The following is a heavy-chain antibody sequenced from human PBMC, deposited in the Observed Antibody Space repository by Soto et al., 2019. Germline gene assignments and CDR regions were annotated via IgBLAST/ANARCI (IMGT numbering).Heavy chain of an antibody. Sequence: QVQLQESGPGLVKPSETLSLTCTVSGDSISSYYCSWIRQPPGKGLEWIEYVYYTGTTNYNPSHTSRVPIAVDTSKNHCGLRLSSVTAADTAVYYGARVEYQGRCEMFDYWGQGGLVTVFS. CDR1: GDSISSYY. CDR2: VYYTGTT. J-gene: IGHJ4*02. V-gene: IGHV4-59*01. CDR3: ARVEYQGRCEMFDY. D-gene: IGHD2-2*01.